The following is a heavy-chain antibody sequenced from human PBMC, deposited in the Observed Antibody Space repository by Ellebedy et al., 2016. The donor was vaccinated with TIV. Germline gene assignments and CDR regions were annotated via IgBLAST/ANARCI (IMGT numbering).Heavy chain of an antibody. Sequence: AASVKVSCKASGYTFTSYGISWVRQAPGQGLEWMGWISAYNGNTNYAQKLQGRVTITTDTSTSTAYMGLRSLRSDDTAVFYCAKSGLFGELLYLDYWGQGTLVTVSS. CDR2: ISAYNGNT. D-gene: IGHD3-10*02. CDR1: GYTFTSYG. CDR3: AKSGLFGELLYLDY. V-gene: IGHV1-18*01. J-gene: IGHJ4*02.